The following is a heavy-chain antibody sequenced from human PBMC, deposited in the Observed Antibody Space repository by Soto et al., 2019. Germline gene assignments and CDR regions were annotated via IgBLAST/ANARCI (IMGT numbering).Heavy chain of an antibody. CDR1: GFTFSSYA. J-gene: IGHJ4*02. CDR3: AKVTMIVVVITTFDY. Sequence: GGSLRLSCAASGFTFSSYAMSWVRQAPGKGLEWVSAISGSGGSTYYADSVKGRFTISRDNSKNTLYLQMNSLRAEDTAVYYCAKVTMIVVVITTFDYWDQGTLVTVSS. D-gene: IGHD3-22*01. CDR2: ISGSGGST. V-gene: IGHV3-23*01.